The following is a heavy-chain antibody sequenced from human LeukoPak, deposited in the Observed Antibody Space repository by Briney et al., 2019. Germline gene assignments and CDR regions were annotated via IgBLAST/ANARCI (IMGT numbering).Heavy chain of an antibody. Sequence: ASVKVSCKASGYTFTSYGISWVRQAPGQGLEWMGWISAYNGNTNYAQKLQGRVTMTTDTSTSTAYMELRSLRSDDTAVYYCARAFLRYIYGPALHYWGQGTLVTVSS. CDR3: ARAFLRYIYGPALHY. D-gene: IGHD5-18*01. CDR1: GYTFTSYG. V-gene: IGHV1-18*01. J-gene: IGHJ4*02. CDR2: ISAYNGNT.